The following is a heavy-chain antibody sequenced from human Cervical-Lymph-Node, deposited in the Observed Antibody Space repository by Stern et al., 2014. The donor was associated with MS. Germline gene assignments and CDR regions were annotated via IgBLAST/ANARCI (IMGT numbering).Heavy chain of an antibody. D-gene: IGHD3-16*01. CDR3: AGQPTGYKFGQHFDF. CDR1: GYTFTGYY. CDR2: INPNTGGP. Sequence: QVQLVQSGAEVKKSGASVKVSCKASGYTFTGYYMHWVRQAPGQGLEWMGWINPNTGGPNYAQKFQGRVTLTRDTSIRTAYLEMSRLRSDDTAVYYCAGQPTGYKFGQHFDFWGQGTLVTVSS. J-gene: IGHJ4*02. V-gene: IGHV1-2*02.